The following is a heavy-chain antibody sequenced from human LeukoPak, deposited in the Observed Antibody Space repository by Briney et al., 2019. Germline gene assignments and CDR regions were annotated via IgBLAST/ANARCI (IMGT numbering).Heavy chain of an antibody. Sequence: GESLKISCKGSGYRFTNYWIGWVRQMPGKGLEWMGIIYPGDSETRYSPSFQGQVTISADKSISTAYLQWSSLKASDTAMYYCARRRDLYSGSYYPFAYWGQGTLVTVSS. CDR2: IYPGDSET. CDR1: GYRFTNYW. V-gene: IGHV5-51*01. CDR3: ARRRDLYSGSYYPFAY. D-gene: IGHD1-26*01. J-gene: IGHJ4*02.